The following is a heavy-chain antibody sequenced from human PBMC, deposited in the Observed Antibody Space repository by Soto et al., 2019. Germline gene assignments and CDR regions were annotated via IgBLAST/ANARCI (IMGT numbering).Heavy chain of an antibody. CDR1: GFTFSSHG. Sequence: QVQLVESGGGVVQPGRSLRVSCAASGFTFSSHGMHSVRQAPGKGLEWVAVIWYDGSNKYYGESVKGRFIISRDNSKNTVDLQMNSLRAEDTAIYYCARWGPDKVLDYWGQGTLVTVSS. D-gene: IGHD3-16*01. CDR3: ARWGPDKVLDY. CDR2: IWYDGSNK. J-gene: IGHJ4*02. V-gene: IGHV3-33*01.